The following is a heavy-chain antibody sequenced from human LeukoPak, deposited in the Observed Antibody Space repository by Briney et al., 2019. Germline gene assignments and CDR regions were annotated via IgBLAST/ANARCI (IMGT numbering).Heavy chain of an antibody. J-gene: IGHJ4*02. Sequence: GGSLRLSCAAFGFTFSRFGMNWVRRAPGKGLEWVSYISSSSSTIYYADSVKGRFTISRDNAKNSLYLQMNSLRAEDTAVYYCARGGRPDYWGQGTLVTVSS. CDR1: GFTFSRFG. CDR3: ARGGRPDY. D-gene: IGHD3-10*01. CDR2: ISSSSSTI. V-gene: IGHV3-48*04.